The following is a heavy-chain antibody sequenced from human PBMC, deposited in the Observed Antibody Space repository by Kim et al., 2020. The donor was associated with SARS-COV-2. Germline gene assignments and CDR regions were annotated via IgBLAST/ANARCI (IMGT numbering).Heavy chain of an antibody. CDR1: GGSFSGYY. J-gene: IGHJ4*02. D-gene: IGHD1-26*01. CDR3: ARAGSGSLIGY. CDR2: INHSGST. V-gene: IGHV4-34*01. Sequence: SETLSLTCAVYGGSFSGYYWSWIRQPPGKGLEWIGEINHSGSTNYNPSLKSRVTISVDTSKNQFSLKLSSVTAADTAVYYCARAGSGSLIGYWGQGTLVTVSS.